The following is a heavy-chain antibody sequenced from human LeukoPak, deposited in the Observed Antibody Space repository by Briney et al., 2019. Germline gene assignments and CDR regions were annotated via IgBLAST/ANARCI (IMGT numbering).Heavy chain of an antibody. CDR2: ISAYNGNT. Sequence: VASVKVSCKASGYTFTSYGISWVRQAPGQGLEWMGWISAYNGNTNYAQKLQGRVTMTTDTSTSTAYMELRSLRSDDTAVYYCARERWGHSSGYQPSYFDYWGQGTLVTVSS. CDR1: GYTFTSYG. CDR3: ARERWGHSSGYQPSYFDY. V-gene: IGHV1-18*01. J-gene: IGHJ4*02. D-gene: IGHD3-22*01.